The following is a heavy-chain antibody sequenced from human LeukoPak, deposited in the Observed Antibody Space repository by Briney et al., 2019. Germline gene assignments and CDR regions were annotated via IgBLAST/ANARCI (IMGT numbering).Heavy chain of an antibody. CDR2: INPNSGGT. CDR3: AREGEDIVVVPAANPHPTKYNWFDP. V-gene: IGHV1-2*02. D-gene: IGHD2-2*01. Sequence: ASVKVSCKASGYTFAGYYMHWVRQAPGQGLEWMGWINPNSGGTNYAQKFQGRVTMTRDTSISTAYMELSRLRSDDTAVYYCAREGEDIVVVPAANPHPTKYNWFDPWGQGTLVTVSS. CDR1: GYTFAGYY. J-gene: IGHJ5*02.